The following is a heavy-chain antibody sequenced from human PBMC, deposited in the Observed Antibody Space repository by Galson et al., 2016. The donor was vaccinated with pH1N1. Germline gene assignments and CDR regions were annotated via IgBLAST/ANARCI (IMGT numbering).Heavy chain of an antibody. CDR3: TREDYYHSSGFGC. CDR1: GFNFRTYA. D-gene: IGHD3-22*01. V-gene: IGHV3-64*01. Sequence: SLRLSCATSGFNFRTYAMHWVRQAPGKGLEYVSGISNSGDSTYYANSVKGRFTISRDNSKNTLYLQMGSLRPEDMAVYYCTREDYYHSSGFGCWGQGTLVTVSS. J-gene: IGHJ4*02. CDR2: ISNSGDST.